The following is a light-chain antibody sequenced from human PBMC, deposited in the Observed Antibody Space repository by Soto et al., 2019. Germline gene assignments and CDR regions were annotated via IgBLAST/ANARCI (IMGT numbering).Light chain of an antibody. J-gene: IGLJ1*01. CDR2: SND. CDR1: SSNIGRNT. Sequence: QSVLTQPPSASGTPGQRVTISCSGSSSNIGRNTVNWYQQFPGTAPKLLIYSNDQWPSGVPDRFSGSKSGTSASLAISGLQSEDEADYYCAAWDDSLNGHVFGTGTKLTVL. CDR3: AAWDDSLNGHV. V-gene: IGLV1-44*01.